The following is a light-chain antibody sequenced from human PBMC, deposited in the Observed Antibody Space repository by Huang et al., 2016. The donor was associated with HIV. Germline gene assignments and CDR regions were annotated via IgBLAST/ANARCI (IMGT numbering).Light chain of an antibody. V-gene: IGKV4-1*01. Sequence: DIVMTQSPGPLILSLCERATINCKSSQRVFYKYDERNYLAWYQKRPGQPPKLLIYWSSILASGVPDRFSGSGSGTDFSLTFESLQPEDAALYYCQQYHSTPLTFGQGTKLEL. CDR3: QQYHSTPLT. J-gene: IGKJ2*01. CDR1: QRVFYKYDERNY. CDR2: WSS.